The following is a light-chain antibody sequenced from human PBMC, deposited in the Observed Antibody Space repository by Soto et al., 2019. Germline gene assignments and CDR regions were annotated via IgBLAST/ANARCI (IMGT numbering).Light chain of an antibody. J-gene: IGKJ5*01. CDR1: QSVSSY. Sequence: EIVLTQSPATLSLSPGERATLSCRASQSVSSYLALYQQKPGQAPRLLIYDASNRATGIPARFSGSGSGTAFTLTISSLEPEDFAVYYCQQRSNWPAAVTFGQGTRLEIK. V-gene: IGKV3-11*01. CDR2: DAS. CDR3: QQRSNWPAAVT.